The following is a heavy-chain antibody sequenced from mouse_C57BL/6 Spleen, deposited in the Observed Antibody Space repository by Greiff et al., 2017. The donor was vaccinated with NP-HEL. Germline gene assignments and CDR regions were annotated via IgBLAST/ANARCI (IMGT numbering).Heavy chain of an antibody. CDR3: ARRGYYYGSSYAMDY. CDR1: GYTFTSYW. J-gene: IGHJ4*01. Sequence: VQLQQPGAELVKPGASVKLSCKASGYTFTSYWMQWVKQRPGQGLEWIGEIDPSDSYTNYNQKFKGKATLTVDTSSSTAYMQLSSLTSEDSAVYYCARRGYYYGSSYAMDYWGQGTSVTVSS. V-gene: IGHV1-50*01. CDR2: IDPSDSYT. D-gene: IGHD1-1*01.